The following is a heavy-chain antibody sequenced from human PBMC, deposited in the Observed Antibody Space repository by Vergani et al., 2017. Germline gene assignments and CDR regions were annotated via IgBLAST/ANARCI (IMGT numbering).Heavy chain of an antibody. J-gene: IGHJ6*02. V-gene: IGHV1-2*02. CDR3: ARVPEYDCWSGYPYYYYYGMDV. CDR2: INPNSGGT. Sequence: QVQRVQSGAEVKKPGASVKVSCKASGYTFTGYYMHWVRQAPGQGLEWMGWINPNSGGTNYAQKFQGRVTMTRDTSISTAYMELSRLRSDDTAVYYCARVPEYDCWSGYPYYYYYGMDVWGQGTTVTVSS. CDR1: GYTFTGYY. D-gene: IGHD3-3*01.